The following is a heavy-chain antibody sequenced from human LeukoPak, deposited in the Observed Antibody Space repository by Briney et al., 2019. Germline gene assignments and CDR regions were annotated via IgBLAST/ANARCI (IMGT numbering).Heavy chain of an antibody. CDR2: MNPNSGNT. V-gene: IGHV1-8*03. J-gene: IGHJ4*02. D-gene: IGHD6-19*01. CDR3: ARNVAGTGDFDY. Sequence: GASVKVSCKASGYTFTSYDINWVRQATGQGLEWMGWMNPNSGNTGYAQKFQGRVTITRDTSISTAYMELSSLRSEDTAVYYCARNVAGTGDFDYWGQGTLVTVSS. CDR1: GYTFTSYD.